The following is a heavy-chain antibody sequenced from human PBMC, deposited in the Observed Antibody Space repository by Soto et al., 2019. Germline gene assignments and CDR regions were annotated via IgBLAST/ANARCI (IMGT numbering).Heavy chain of an antibody. CDR2: IYYSGST. CDR1: GGSISSVGYY. V-gene: IGHV4-31*03. D-gene: IGHD6-13*01. CDR3: ARGNAAAEDWFDP. J-gene: IGHJ5*02. Sequence: SETLSLTCTVSGGSISSVGYYWSWIRQHPGKGLEWIGYIYYSGSTYYNPSLKSRVTISVDTSKNQFSLKLSSVTAADTAVYYCARGNAAAEDWFDPWGQGTLVTVSS.